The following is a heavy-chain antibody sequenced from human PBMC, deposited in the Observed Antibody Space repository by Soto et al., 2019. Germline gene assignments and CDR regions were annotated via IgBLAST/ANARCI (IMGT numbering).Heavy chain of an antibody. CDR3: ARLSVVDYYGMDV. V-gene: IGHV5-10-1*01. D-gene: IGHD3-22*01. J-gene: IGHJ6*02. CDR2: IDPSDSYS. CDR1: GYSFTSYC. Sequence: GESLKISCKGSGYSFTSYCISWVRQMPGKGLEWMGRIDPSDSYSNYSPSFQGHVTISADKSISTAYLQWNSLKASDTAIYYCARLSVVDYYGMDVWGQGTTVTVSS.